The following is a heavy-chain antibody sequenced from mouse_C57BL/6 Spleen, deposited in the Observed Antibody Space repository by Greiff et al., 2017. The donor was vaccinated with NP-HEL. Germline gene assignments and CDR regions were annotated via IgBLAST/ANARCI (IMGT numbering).Heavy chain of an antibody. V-gene: IGHV1-81*01. CDR2: IYPRSGNT. CDR1: GYTFTSYG. D-gene: IGHD2-3*01. Sequence: QVQLQQPGAELARPGASVKLSCKASGYTFTSYGISWVKQRTGQGLEWIGEIYPRSGNTYYNEKFKGKATLTADKSSSTAYMELRSLTSEDSAVYFCARGDGYYVGYYYAMDYWGQGTSVTVSS. CDR3: ARGDGYYVGYYYAMDY. J-gene: IGHJ4*01.